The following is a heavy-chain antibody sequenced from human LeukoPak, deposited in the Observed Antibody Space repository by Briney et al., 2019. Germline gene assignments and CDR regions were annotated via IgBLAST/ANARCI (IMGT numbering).Heavy chain of an antibody. CDR1: GYTFTGYY. D-gene: IGHD3-10*01. Sequence: ASVKVSCKASGYTFTGYYMLWVRQAPGQGLEWMGCINPNSGGTNYAQKFQGRVTMTRDTSISTAYMELSSLRSDDTAVYYYGRVVGGNSYGSESDDYWGQGTLVTVSS. CDR2: INPNSGGT. V-gene: IGHV1-2*02. CDR3: GRVVGGNSYGSESDDY. J-gene: IGHJ4*02.